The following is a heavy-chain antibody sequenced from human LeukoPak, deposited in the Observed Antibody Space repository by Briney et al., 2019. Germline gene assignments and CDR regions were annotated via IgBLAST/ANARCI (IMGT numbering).Heavy chain of an antibody. Sequence: GGSLRLSCAASGFTFSSYWMHWVRQAPGKGLVWVSRINSDGSSTSYADSVKGRSTISRDNAKNTLYLQMNSLRAEDTAVYYCARGDSPAMADGSDYWGQGTLVTVSS. V-gene: IGHV3-74*01. CDR2: INSDGSST. J-gene: IGHJ4*02. CDR3: ARGDSPAMADGSDY. D-gene: IGHD5-18*01. CDR1: GFTFSSYW.